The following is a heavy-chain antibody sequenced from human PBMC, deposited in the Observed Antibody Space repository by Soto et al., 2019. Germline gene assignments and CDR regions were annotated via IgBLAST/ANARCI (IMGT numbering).Heavy chain of an antibody. CDR3: ARVGVGRRSSTHHDY. J-gene: IGHJ4*02. CDR2: VFYNEII. CDR1: GVSISSYY. V-gene: IGHV4-59*01. D-gene: IGHD6-6*01. Sequence: SETLSLTCAVSGVSISSYYWSWIRQPPGKGLEWIGYVFYNEIINYSPSLKGRVTMSMEMSTNHFSLELRSVTAADTAVYFCARVGVGRRSSTHHDYSGPGALVTLSS.